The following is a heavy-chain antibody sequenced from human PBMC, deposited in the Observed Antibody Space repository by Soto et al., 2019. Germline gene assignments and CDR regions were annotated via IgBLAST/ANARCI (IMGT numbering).Heavy chain of an antibody. Sequence: ASVKVSCKASGYSFTGYYIHWVRQAPGQGLEWMGWINPDSGATNYAQNFQGRVTLTGDTSISTASMDLTSLTSDDTAVYYCARGDYGTGGYPFPYFDYWGQGTLVTVSS. V-gene: IGHV1-2*02. D-gene: IGHD2-8*02. J-gene: IGHJ4*02. CDR3: ARGDYGTGGYPFPYFDY. CDR2: INPDSGAT. CDR1: GYSFTGYY.